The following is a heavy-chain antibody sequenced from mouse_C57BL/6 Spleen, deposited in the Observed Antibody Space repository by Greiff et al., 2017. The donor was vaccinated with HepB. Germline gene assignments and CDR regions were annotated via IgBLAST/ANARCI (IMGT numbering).Heavy chain of an antibody. V-gene: IGHV5-12*01. CDR1: GFTFSDYY. CDR3: ARQELGRKGWFAY. J-gene: IGHJ3*01. CDR2: ISNGGGST. D-gene: IGHD4-1*01. Sequence: EVMLVESGGGLVQPGGSLKLSCAASGFTFSDYYMYWVRQTPEKRLEWVAYISNGGGSTYYPDTVKGRFTISRDNANNTLYLQMSRLKSEDTAMYYCARQELGRKGWFAYWGQGTLVTVSA.